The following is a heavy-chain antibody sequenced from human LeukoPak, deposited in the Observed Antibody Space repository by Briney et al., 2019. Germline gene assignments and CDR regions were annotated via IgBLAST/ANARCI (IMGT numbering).Heavy chain of an antibody. V-gene: IGHV1-18*01. J-gene: IGHJ3*02. CDR2: ISPYNGDT. Sequence: ASVKVSCKASGYPFASYGISWVRQAPGQELEYMEWISPYNGDTNYIQNFQGRVTMTTDTSTTTAYMELRSLISDDTAVYYCARHARPRGAFDIWGQGTMLTVSS. CDR1: GYPFASYG. D-gene: IGHD2-8*01. CDR3: ARHARPRGAFDI.